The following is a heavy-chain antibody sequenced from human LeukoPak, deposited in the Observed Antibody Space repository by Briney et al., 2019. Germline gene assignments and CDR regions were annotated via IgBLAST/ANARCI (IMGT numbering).Heavy chain of an antibody. D-gene: IGHD2-2*01. Sequence: GGSLRLSCAASGFTFDDYGMSWVRQASGKGLEWVSGINWNGGSTGYADSVKGRFTISRDNAKNSLYLQMNSLRAEDTALYHCARRDYCSSTSCFDYWGQGTLVTVSS. CDR2: INWNGGST. V-gene: IGHV3-20*01. CDR3: ARRDYCSSTSCFDY. CDR1: GFTFDDYG. J-gene: IGHJ4*02.